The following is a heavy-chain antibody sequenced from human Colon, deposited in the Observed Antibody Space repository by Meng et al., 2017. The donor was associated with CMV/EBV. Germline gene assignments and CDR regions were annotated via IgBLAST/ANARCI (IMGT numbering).Heavy chain of an antibody. Sequence: GESLKISCKGSGYFFANYWIAWVRQVPGKGLDWMGLIYPSDSDVKYSPSFQGQVTISVNKSINTAYLQWSSLRASDTAMYFCVRRPNWYFDLWGRGTLVTVSS. CDR1: GYFFANYW. J-gene: IGHJ2*01. CDR3: VRRPNWYFDL. V-gene: IGHV5-51*01. CDR2: IYPSDSDV.